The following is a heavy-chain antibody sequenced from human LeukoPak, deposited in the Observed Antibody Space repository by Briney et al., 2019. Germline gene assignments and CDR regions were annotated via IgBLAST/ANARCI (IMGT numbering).Heavy chain of an antibody. Sequence: PGGSLRLSCAASGFTFSNHWMHWVRQAPGEGLVWVARINIDGTTTRYADSVKGRFTISRDNAKNTLYLQMNGLRAEDTALYYCARYMYYDSSGFDYWGQGTPVTVSS. D-gene: IGHD3-22*01. CDR1: GFTFSNHW. V-gene: IGHV3-74*01. J-gene: IGHJ4*02. CDR3: ARYMYYDSSGFDY. CDR2: INIDGTTT.